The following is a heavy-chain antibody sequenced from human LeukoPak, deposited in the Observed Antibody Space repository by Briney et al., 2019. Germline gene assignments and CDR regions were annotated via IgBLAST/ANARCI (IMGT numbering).Heavy chain of an antibody. D-gene: IGHD6-19*01. CDR2: FDPEDGET. V-gene: IGHV1-24*01. CDR1: GYTLTELS. CDR3: ATGPYTDYSSGWTVDY. Sequence: ASVKVSFKVSGYTLTELSMHWVGQAPGKGREWMGGFDPEDGETIYAQKFQGRVTRTEDTSTDTAYMELSSLRSEDTAVYYCATGPYTDYSSGWTVDYWGQGTLVTVSS. J-gene: IGHJ4*02.